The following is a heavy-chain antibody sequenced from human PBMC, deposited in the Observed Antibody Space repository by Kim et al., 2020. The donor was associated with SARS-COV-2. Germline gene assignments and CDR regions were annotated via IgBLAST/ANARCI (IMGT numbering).Heavy chain of an antibody. CDR2: ST. V-gene: IGHV4-39*01. CDR3: ARHNGAAADY. J-gene: IGHJ4*02. D-gene: IGHD2-2*01. Sequence: STYYNPALKSRVTISVDTSKNQFSLKLSSVTAADTAVYYCARHNGAAADYWGQGTLVTVSS.